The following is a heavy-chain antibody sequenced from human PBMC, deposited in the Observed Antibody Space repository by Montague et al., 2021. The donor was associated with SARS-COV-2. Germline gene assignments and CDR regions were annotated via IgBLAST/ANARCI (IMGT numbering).Heavy chain of an antibody. V-gene: IGHV2-70*01. J-gene: IGHJ3*02. D-gene: IGHD1-26*01. CDR1: GFSLSTSGMC. Sequence: PALVKPTQTLTLTCTFSGFSLSTSGMCVSWIRQPPGKALERLALIDWDDDKYYSTSLKTRLTISKDTSKNQVVLTMTNMDPVDTATYYCARIWGATRGDAFDIWGQGTMVTVSS. CDR3: ARIWGATRGDAFDI. CDR2: IDWDDDK.